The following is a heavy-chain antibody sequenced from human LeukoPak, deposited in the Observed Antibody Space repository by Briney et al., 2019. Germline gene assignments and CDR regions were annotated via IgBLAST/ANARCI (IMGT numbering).Heavy chain of an antibody. V-gene: IGHV1-18*04. Sequence: ASVTVSCKASGYTFTSYGTSWVRQAPGQGLEWMGWISAYNGNTNYARKLQGRVTMTTDTSTSTAYMELRSLRSDDTAVYYCAREWRTTVTVLGYWGQGTLVTVSS. CDR2: ISAYNGNT. D-gene: IGHD4-17*01. CDR3: AREWRTTVTVLGY. J-gene: IGHJ4*02. CDR1: GYTFTSYG.